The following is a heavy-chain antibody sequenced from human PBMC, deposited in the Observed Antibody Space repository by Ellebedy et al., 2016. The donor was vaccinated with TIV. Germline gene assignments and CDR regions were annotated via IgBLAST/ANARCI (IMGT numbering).Heavy chain of an antibody. CDR2: IYHSGRT. Sequence: MPSETLSLTCTVPGGSMSSHYWSWTRKPPGTGLECIGYIYHSGRTNYNPSLECRVTISIDASQNQFSLKLNAVTAADTAVYYCARVGQCSDVGCYSHYARFDSWGQGTLVTVSS. V-gene: IGHV4-59*11. J-gene: IGHJ4*02. CDR1: GGSMSSHY. D-gene: IGHD2-15*01. CDR3: ARVGQCSDVGCYSHYARFDS.